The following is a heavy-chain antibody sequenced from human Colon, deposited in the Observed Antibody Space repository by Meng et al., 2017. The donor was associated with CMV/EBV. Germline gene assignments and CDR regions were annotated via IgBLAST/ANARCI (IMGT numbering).Heavy chain of an antibody. CDR3: ATDYGDYYFDR. CDR2: IYYSGYT. CDR1: GGSISSSTYY. V-gene: IGHV4-39*07. J-gene: IGHJ4*02. Sequence: QLQLQESGPGLVKPSETLSLTCTVSGGSISSSTYYWGWIRQTPGKGLEWIGNIYYSGYTYHNPSLKSRLTISVDTSKNQFSLKLTSVTAADTAVYYCATDYGDYYFDRWGQGTLVTVSS. D-gene: IGHD4-17*01.